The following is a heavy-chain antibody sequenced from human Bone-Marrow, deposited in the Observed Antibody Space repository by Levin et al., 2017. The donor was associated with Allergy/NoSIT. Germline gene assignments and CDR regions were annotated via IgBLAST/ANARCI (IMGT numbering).Heavy chain of an antibody. CDR1: GGSIRSGTYY. J-gene: IGHJ4*02. CDR3: ARTYSSGWDYFDY. Sequence: SQTLSLPCTVSGGSIRSGTYYWSWIRQRPGKGLEWIGYLSYSGSTYYNPSLKSRVTISDDSAKNQFSLKVTSVTAADTAVYYCARTYSSGWDYFDYWGQGTLVTVSS. D-gene: IGHD6-19*01. CDR2: LSYSGST. V-gene: IGHV4-31*03.